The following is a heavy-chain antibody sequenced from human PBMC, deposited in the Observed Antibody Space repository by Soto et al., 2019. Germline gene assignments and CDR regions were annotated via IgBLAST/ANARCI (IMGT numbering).Heavy chain of an antibody. CDR1: GFTFSSYW. J-gene: IGHJ4*02. D-gene: IGHD4-17*01. Sequence: VGSLRLSGAASGFTFSSYWMSWVCQAPGKGLEWVANIKQDEGEKYYVDSVKGRFTISRDNAKNSLYLQMNSLRAEDTAVYYCARDGHSGDYPYWGQGTLVTVSS. CDR2: IKQDEGEK. V-gene: IGHV3-7*01. CDR3: ARDGHSGDYPY.